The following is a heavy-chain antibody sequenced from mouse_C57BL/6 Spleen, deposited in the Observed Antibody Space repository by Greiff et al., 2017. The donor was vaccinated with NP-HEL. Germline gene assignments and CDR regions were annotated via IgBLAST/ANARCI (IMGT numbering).Heavy chain of an antibody. CDR1: GYSITSGYD. CDR3: ARERDYYGSSDPSYWYFDV. Sequence: EVKLMESGPGMVKPSQSLSLTCTVTGYSITSGYDWHWIRHFPGNKLEWMGYISYSGSTNYNPSLKSRISITHDTSKNHFFLKLNSVTTEDTATYYCARERDYYGSSDPSYWYFDVWGTGTTVTVSS. CDR2: ISYSGST. D-gene: IGHD1-1*01. V-gene: IGHV3-1*01. J-gene: IGHJ1*03.